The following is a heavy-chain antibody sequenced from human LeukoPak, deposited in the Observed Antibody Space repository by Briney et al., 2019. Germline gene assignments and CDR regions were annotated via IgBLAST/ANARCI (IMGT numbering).Heavy chain of an antibody. V-gene: IGHV3-21*01. J-gene: IGHJ4*02. Sequence: GGSLRLSCAASGFTFSSYSMNWVRQAPGKGLEWVSSISSSSSYIYYADSVKGRFTISRDNAKNSLYLQMNSLRAEDTAVYYCARDRPVAGHDYDYWGQGTLVTVSS. CDR1: GFTFSSYS. CDR2: ISSSSSYI. CDR3: ARDRPVAGHDYDY. D-gene: IGHD6-19*01.